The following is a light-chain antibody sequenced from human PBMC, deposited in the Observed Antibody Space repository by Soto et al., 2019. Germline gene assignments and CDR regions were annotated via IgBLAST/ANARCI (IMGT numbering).Light chain of an antibody. Sequence: DIQLTQSPASLSASVGDRVTITCRASDNIGSNLNWYQHQTGTAPTLLIYAASSLQGGVPSRFSGSGFGTHYTFTISGLQTEDFATYDCQQSYKSLTVGGGTWVDI. J-gene: IGKJ4*01. CDR3: QQSYKSLT. CDR2: AAS. V-gene: IGKV1-39*01. CDR1: DNIGSN.